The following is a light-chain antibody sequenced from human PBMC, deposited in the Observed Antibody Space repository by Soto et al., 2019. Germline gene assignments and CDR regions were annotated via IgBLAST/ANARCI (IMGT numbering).Light chain of an antibody. J-gene: IGLJ3*02. CDR2: RTS. Sequence: QTVVTQEPSFSVSPGGTVTLTCGLSSGSVSTGYYPSWFQQTPGQTPRLLIYRTSARSSGVPDRFSGSILGNKAALTITGAQAEDEFDYYCALYMGSGISVFGGGTKLTVL. CDR1: SGSVSTGYY. CDR3: ALYMGSGISV. V-gene: IGLV8-61*01.